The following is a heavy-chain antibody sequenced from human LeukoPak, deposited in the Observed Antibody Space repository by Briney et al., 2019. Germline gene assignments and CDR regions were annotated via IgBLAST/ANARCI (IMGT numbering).Heavy chain of an antibody. V-gene: IGHV3-30*01. CDR3: ARGSSGGFDP. CDR1: GFTFSSYA. J-gene: IGHJ5*02. CDR2: ISYDGSNK. Sequence: GRSLRLSCAASGFTFSSYAMHWVRQAPGKGLEWVAVISYDGSNKYYADSEKGRFTISRDNSKNTLYLQMNSLRAEDTAVYYCARGSSGGFDPWGQGTLVTVSS.